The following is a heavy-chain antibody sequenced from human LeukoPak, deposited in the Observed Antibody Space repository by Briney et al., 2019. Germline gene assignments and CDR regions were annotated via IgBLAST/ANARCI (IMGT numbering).Heavy chain of an antibody. CDR2: IHLEGISQ. CDR3: ARDLFSGSYYEYF. D-gene: IGHD1-26*01. J-gene: IGHJ4*02. V-gene: IGHV3-7*01. Sequence: GGTLRLSRSVSGFTLRNFWMSWVRQAPGKGLNWVANIHLEGISQYYVGSLKGRFTISRDHAQNPLYLQMNNLRAEHTAVCSCARDLFSGSYYEYFWGQGALVTVSS. CDR1: GFTLRNFW.